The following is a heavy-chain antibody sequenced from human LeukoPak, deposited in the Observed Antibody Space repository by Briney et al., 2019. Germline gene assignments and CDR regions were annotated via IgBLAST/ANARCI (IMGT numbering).Heavy chain of an antibody. CDR3: ATVSTAARRSYFDY. CDR2: IYYCGST. D-gene: IGHD6-6*01. V-gene: IGHV4-59*01. CDR1: GGSISSYY. J-gene: IGHJ4*02. Sequence: SETLSLTCTVSGGSISSYYWSWIRQPPGKGLEWIGYIYYCGSTNYNPSLKSRVTISVDTSKNQFSLKLSSVTAADTAVYYCATVSTAARRSYFDYWGQGTLVTVSS.